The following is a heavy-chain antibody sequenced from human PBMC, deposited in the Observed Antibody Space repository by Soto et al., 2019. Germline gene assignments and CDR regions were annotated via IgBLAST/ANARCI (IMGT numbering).Heavy chain of an antibody. CDR1: GYPVTAYY. CDR2: INPATGAA. D-gene: IGHD2-15*01. V-gene: IGHV1-2*02. Sequence: QLHLVQSGAVVKKPGASVTVSCSASGYPVTAYYMHWVRQAPGRGLEWMGGINPATGAAKYTQTFQGRVTMTRDTATSTGLMEFRRPPSAESASVCCAGGGWVVVAGSAAFDMWGQGTLVTVSS. CDR3: AGGGWVVVAGSAAFDM. J-gene: IGHJ3*02.